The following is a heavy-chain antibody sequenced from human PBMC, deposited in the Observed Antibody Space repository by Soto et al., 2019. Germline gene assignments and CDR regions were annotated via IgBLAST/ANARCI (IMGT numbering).Heavy chain of an antibody. CDR2: IIPIFGAA. Sequence: SVKVSCKASGGTFSSYAISWVRQAPGQGLEWMGGIIPIFGAANYAQKFQGRVTITADESTSTAYMELSSLRSEDTAVYYCASPSLVTAIPSYYYGMDVWGQGTTVTVSS. J-gene: IGHJ6*02. V-gene: IGHV1-69*13. CDR3: ASPSLVTAIPSYYYGMDV. CDR1: GGTFSSYA. D-gene: IGHD2-21*02.